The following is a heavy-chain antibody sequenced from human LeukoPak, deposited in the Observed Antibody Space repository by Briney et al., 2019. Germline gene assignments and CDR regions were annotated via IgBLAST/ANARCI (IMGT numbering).Heavy chain of an antibody. J-gene: IGHJ4*02. V-gene: IGHV4-39*01. CDR3: ARQTGSGLFILP. Sequence: ESSETLSLTCTVSGVSISSSNSYWGWIRQPPGKGLEWIGSIYYTGNTYYNASLKSRVTISIDTSNNQISLRLISVTATDTAMYYCARQTGSGLFILPGGQGTLVTVSS. D-gene: IGHD3/OR15-3a*01. CDR2: IYYTGNT. CDR1: GVSISSSNSY.